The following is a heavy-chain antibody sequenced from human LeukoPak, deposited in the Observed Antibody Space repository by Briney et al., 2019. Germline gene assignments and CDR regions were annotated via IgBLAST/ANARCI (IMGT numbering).Heavy chain of an antibody. V-gene: IGHV1-8*03. Sequence: GASVKVSCKASGYTFTSYDINWVRQATGQGLEWMGWMNPNSGNTGYAQKFQGRVTITRNTSISTAYMELSSLRSEDTAVYYCAREKSSLRFLEWLSPHYYYMDVWGKGTTVTVSS. CDR2: MNPNSGNT. D-gene: IGHD3-3*01. CDR1: GYTFTSYD. CDR3: AREKSSLRFLEWLSPHYYYMDV. J-gene: IGHJ6*03.